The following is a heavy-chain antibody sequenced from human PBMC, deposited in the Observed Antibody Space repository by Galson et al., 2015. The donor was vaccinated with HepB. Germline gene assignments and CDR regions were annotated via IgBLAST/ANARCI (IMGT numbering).Heavy chain of an antibody. CDR1: GYTFTSYG. V-gene: IGHV1-18*04. D-gene: IGHD1-7*01. CDR3: ARGTGAGTSGDHYYYYGMDV. Sequence: SVKVSCKASGYTFTSYGISWVRQAPGQGLEWMGWINAYNGNTNYAQKLQGRVTMTTDTSTSTAYMELRSLRSDDTAVYYCARGTGAGTSGDHYYYYGMDVWGQGTTVTVSS. J-gene: IGHJ6*02. CDR2: INAYNGNT.